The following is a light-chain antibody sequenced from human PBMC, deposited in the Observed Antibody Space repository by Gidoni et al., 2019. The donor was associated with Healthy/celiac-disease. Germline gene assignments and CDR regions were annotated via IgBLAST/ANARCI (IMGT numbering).Light chain of an antibody. CDR1: QSLRHSNGYNY. J-gene: IGKJ1*01. CDR2: LGS. Sequence: DIVMPQSQLSLRVTPGEPASISCRSSQSLRHSNGYNYLDWYLQKPGQSPQLLIYLGSNRDAGVPDRFSGSGSGTDFTLKISRVEAEDVGIYYCMQALQNPWTFGQGTKVEIK. V-gene: IGKV2-28*01. CDR3: MQALQNPWT.